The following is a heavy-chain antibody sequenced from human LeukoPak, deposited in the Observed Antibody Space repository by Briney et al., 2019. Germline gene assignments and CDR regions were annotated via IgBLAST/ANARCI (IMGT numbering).Heavy chain of an antibody. CDR3: AILSWDGRGSFY. CDR1: GFTLSGHF. D-gene: IGHD2/OR15-2a*01. CDR2: TRNRARSYTT. Sequence: PGGSLRLSCAVSGFTLSGHFMDWVRQAPGKGLEWVGRTRNRARSYTTEYAASVKGRFTISRDDSKNSLYLQMNSLRAEDTAVYFCAILSWDGRGSFYWGQGTLVTVSS. J-gene: IGHJ4*02. V-gene: IGHV3-72*01.